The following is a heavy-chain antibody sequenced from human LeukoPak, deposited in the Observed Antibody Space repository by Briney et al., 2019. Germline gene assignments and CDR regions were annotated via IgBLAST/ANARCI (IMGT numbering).Heavy chain of an antibody. CDR1: GGSFSGYY. Sequence: SETLSLTCAVYGGSFSGYYWSWIRQPPGKGLEWIGEINHSGSTNYNPSLKSRVTISVDTSKNQFSLKLSSVTAADTAVYYCARGGCSGGSCYSGQPGNYWGQGTLVTVSS. D-gene: IGHD2-15*01. J-gene: IGHJ4*02. CDR3: ARGGCSGGSCYSGQPGNY. CDR2: INHSGST. V-gene: IGHV4-34*01.